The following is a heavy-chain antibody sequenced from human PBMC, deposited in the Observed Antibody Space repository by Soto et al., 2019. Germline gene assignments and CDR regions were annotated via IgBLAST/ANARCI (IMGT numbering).Heavy chain of an antibody. Sequence: PGGSLRLSCAASGFTFSSYAMSWVRQAPGKGLEWVSAISGSGGSTYYADSVKGRFTISRDNSKNTLYLQMNSLRAEDTAVYYCAKDAPLPHCSGGSCYSTVRLGYIDYWGKGTLVTGSS. CDR1: GFTFSSYA. V-gene: IGHV3-23*01. J-gene: IGHJ4*02. D-gene: IGHD2-15*01. CDR2: ISGSGGST. CDR3: AKDAPLPHCSGGSCYSTVRLGYIDY.